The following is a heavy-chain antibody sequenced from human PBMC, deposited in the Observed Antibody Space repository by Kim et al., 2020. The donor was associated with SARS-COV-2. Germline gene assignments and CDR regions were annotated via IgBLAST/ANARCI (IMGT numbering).Heavy chain of an antibody. V-gene: IGHV4-59*01. CDR3: ASAPTFRSFDL. Sequence: SETLSLTCTVSGGSIGTYYWSWIRQPPGKGLEWIGYIYYRGSTSYNPSLKSRVTISVDTSKNQFSLRLSSVTAADTSVYYCASAPTFRSFDLWGRGSLVTVSS. J-gene: IGHJ2*01. CDR2: IYYRGST. CDR1: GGSIGTYY.